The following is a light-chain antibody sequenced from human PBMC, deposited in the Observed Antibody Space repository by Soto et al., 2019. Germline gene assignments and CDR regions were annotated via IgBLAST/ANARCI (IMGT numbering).Light chain of an antibody. CDR1: SSDVGGYNY. J-gene: IGLJ1*01. CDR2: EVS. V-gene: IGLV2-14*01. CDR3: SSYTSSIPYV. Sequence: SVLTQPASVSGSPGLSITISCTGTSSDVGGYNYVSWYQQHPGKAPKLMIYEVSNRPSGVSNRFSGSKSGNTASLTISGLQAEDEADYYCSSYTSSIPYVFGTGTKVTVL.